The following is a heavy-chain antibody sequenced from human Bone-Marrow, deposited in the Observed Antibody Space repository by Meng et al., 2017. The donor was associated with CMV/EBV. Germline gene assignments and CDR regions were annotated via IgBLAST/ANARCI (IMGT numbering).Heavy chain of an antibody. V-gene: IGHV3-23*01. CDR3: ARGKGLRFLEWLPDY. Sequence: GGSLRLSCAASGFTFSNYAMSWVRQAPGKGLEWVSTFGSTGATYYADSVKGRFTISRDNAKNSLYLQMNSLRAEDTAVYYCARGKGLRFLEWLPDYWGQGTLVTVPS. J-gene: IGHJ4*02. CDR1: GFTFSNYA. D-gene: IGHD3-3*01. CDR2: FGSTGAT.